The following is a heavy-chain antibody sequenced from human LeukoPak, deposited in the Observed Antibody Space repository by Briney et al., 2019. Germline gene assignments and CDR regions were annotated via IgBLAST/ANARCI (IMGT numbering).Heavy chain of an antibody. CDR3: ARGSEYSGYDWYY. CDR1: GYTFTSYY. J-gene: IGHJ4*02. D-gene: IGHD5-12*01. V-gene: IGHV1-2*02. Sequence: ASVKVSCKTSGYTFTSYYMHWVRQAPGRGLEWMGWVNPTSGGTNYAQKFQGRVTMTRDTSISTAYMELSRLRSDDTAVYYCARGSEYSGYDWYYWGQGTLVTVSS. CDR2: VNPTSGGT.